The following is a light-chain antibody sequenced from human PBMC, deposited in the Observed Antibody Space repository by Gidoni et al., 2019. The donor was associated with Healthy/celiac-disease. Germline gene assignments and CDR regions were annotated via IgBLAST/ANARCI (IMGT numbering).Light chain of an antibody. CDR2: DAS. V-gene: IGKV1-33*01. CDR3: QQYDSLPFT. CDR1: QDISNY. J-gene: IGKJ3*01. Sequence: DIQMTQSPSSLSASVGDRVTITCQESQDISNYLDWYQQKPGKAPKLLIYDASNWETGVPARFSGSGSGTDFTFTISSLQPEDIATYYCQQYDSLPFTFGPXTKVDIK.